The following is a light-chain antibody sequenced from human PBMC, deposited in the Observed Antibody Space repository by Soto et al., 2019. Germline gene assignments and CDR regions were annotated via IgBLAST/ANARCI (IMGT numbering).Light chain of an antibody. J-gene: IGLJ2*01. V-gene: IGLV7-46*01. CDR1: TGVVTSDHY. CDR2: DTS. Sequence: QAVVTQEPSLTVSPGGTVTLTCDSSTGVVTSDHYPYWFQQKPGQAPRTLIYDTSNKHSWTPARFSGSLLGGKAALTLSGAQPEDEAEYYCLLSYGGAFVVFGGGTKLTVL. CDR3: LLSYGGAFVV.